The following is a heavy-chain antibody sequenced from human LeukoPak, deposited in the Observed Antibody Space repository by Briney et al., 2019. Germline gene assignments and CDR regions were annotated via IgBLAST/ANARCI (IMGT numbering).Heavy chain of an antibody. V-gene: IGHV1-2*02. D-gene: IGHD4-17*01. CDR3: AREAFTTVTSATDAFDI. J-gene: IGHJ3*02. CDR1: GYTFTDYY. CDR2: INPKSGGA. Sequence: ASVKVSCKASGYTFTDYYIHWVRQAPGQGLGWMGWINPKSGGANSAQMFQGRVTMTRGTSVSTTYMEVSRLRSDDTAVYYCAREAFTTVTSATDAFDIRGQGTMVTVSS.